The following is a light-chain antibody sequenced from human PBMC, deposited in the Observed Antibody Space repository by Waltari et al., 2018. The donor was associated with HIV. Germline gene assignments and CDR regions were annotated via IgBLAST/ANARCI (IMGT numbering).Light chain of an antibody. V-gene: IGKV3-20*01. CDR2: GAS. CDR1: QSVSSNY. Sequence: EIVLTQSPGTLSLSPGERATLSCRAGQSVSSNYLAWYQQKPGQAPRLLIYGASNRATGIPDRFSGSGSGTDFTLTISRLEPEDFAVYYCQQYANSPPMYTLGQGTKLEIK. CDR3: QQYANSPPMYT. J-gene: IGKJ2*01.